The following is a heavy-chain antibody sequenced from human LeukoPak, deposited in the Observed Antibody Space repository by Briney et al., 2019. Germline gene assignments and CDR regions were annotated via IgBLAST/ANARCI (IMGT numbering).Heavy chain of an antibody. CDR2: IYPADSDI. J-gene: IGHJ4*02. V-gene: IGHV5-51*01. CDR1: GYSINNYW. D-gene: IGHD5-12*01. Sequence: GESLKISCKGSGYSINNYWIAWVRQMPGKGLEWMGIIYPADSDIRYSPSFQGQVTISADKSISTAYLQWSSLKASDTAMYYCARRGGTDGNIVDYWGQGTLVTVSS. CDR3: ARRGGTDGNIVDY.